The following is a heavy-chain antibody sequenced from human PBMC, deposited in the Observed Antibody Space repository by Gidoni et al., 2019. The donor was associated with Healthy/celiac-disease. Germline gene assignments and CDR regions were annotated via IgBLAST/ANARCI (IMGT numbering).Heavy chain of an antibody. J-gene: IGHJ6*02. D-gene: IGHD2-21*02. CDR3: ARDRVVTAHRYYGMDV. CDR1: GFTFSSYG. V-gene: IGHV3-33*01. CDR2: IWYDGSNK. Sequence: QVQLVESGGGVVQPGRSLRLSCAASGFTFSSYGMHWVRQAPGKGLEWVAVIWYDGSNKYYADSVKGRFTISRDNSKNTLYLQMNSLRAEDTAVYYCARDRVVTAHRYYGMDVWGQGTTVTVSS.